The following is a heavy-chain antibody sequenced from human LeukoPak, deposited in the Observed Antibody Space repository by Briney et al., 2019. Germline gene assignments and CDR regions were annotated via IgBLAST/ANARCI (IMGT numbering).Heavy chain of an antibody. CDR2: IYYSGST. D-gene: IGHD3-3*02. CDR3: ARNRHSDADAFDI. Sequence: SETLSLTCSVSGGSISSHYWSWNRQPPGKGLEWIGHIYYSGSTKYNPSLRGRVTISADTSKNQLSLKLNSVTAADTAVYYCARNRHSDADAFDIWGQGPMVTVTS. CDR1: GGSISSHY. V-gene: IGHV4-59*08. J-gene: IGHJ3*02.